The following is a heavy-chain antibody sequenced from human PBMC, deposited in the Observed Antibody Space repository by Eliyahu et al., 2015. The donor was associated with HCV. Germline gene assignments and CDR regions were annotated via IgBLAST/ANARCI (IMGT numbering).Heavy chain of an antibody. D-gene: IGHD2-15*01. CDR2: IYHSGDT. CDR3: ASVQNVVVVAVNPMRTNGYFDY. V-gene: IGHV4-39*07. J-gene: IGHJ4*02. CDR1: GGSISGSGYY. Sequence: QLQLRESGPGLVKPSETLSLICTVSGGSISGSGYYWGWIRQTPGKGLEWIGSIYHSGDTYYNPSLKSRVTVSVDTSNNQFSLRLSSVAAADTAVYYCASVQNVVVVAVNPMRTNGYFDYWGQGALVTVSS.